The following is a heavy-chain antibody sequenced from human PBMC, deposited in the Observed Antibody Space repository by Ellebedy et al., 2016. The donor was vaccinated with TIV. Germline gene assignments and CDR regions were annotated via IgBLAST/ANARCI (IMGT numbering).Heavy chain of an antibody. D-gene: IGHD6-13*01. CDR1: GFTFSSLG. V-gene: IGHV3-23*01. J-gene: IGHJ3*02. CDR3: ANLGGLAASATNGVAFDI. Sequence: GESLKISCAASGFTFSSLGMSWVRQAPRKGLEWVSAISSSGGNAYYADSVKGRFTISRDNSKNTLYLQMNSLRAEDTAVYYCANLGGLAASATNGVAFDIWGQGTIVTVSS. CDR2: ISSSGGNA.